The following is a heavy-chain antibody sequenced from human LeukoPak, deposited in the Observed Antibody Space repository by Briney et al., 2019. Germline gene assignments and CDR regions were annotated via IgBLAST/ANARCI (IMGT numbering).Heavy chain of an antibody. J-gene: IGHJ4*02. D-gene: IGHD1-14*01. CDR2: IYYSGST. Sequence: SETLSLTCTVSGGSISSYYWSWIRQPPGKGLVWIGYIYYSGSTNYNPSLKSRVTISVDTSKNQFSLKLSSVTAADTAVYYCARVGTMAGYFDYWGQGTLVTVSS. CDR3: ARVGTMAGYFDY. CDR1: GGSISSYY. V-gene: IGHV4-59*01.